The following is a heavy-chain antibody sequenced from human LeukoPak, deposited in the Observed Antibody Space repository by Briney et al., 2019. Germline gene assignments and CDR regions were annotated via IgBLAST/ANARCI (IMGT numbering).Heavy chain of an antibody. CDR1: GFTFSSYA. D-gene: IGHD5-12*01. V-gene: IGHV3-53*01. Sequence: GGSLRLSCAASGFTFSSYAMSWVHQAPGKGLEWVSVIYSGGSTYYADSVKGRFTISRDNSKNTLYLQMNSLRAEDTAVYYCARDGGSGYDFDYWGQGTLVTVSS. CDR3: ARDGGSGYDFDY. J-gene: IGHJ4*02. CDR2: IYSGGST.